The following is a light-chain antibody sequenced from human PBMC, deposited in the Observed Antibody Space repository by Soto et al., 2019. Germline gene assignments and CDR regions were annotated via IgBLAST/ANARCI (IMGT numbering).Light chain of an antibody. V-gene: IGKV3-15*01. Sequence: IVMAQFPAPVSASPGEGATLSCRASQSISSNLAWYQQRPGQAPRLLIYGASTRATDVPARFSGSGSGTEFTLTISSLQSEDFAVYYCQQYNKWPETFGQGTKVEIK. CDR3: QQYNKWPET. J-gene: IGKJ1*01. CDR1: QSISSN. CDR2: GAS.